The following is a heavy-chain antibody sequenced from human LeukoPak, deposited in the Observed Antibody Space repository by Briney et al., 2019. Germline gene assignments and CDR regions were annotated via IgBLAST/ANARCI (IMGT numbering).Heavy chain of an antibody. CDR1: GFSFSDYG. CDR3: ARAHSSSSTFDL. J-gene: IGHJ4*02. V-gene: IGHV3-33*01. Sequence: GGSLRLSCAASGFSFSDYGIHWVRQAPGQGLEWVALIWYDGSKKYYADSVKGRFTISRDNTKNTLYLQLNSLRADDTAVYYCARAHSSSSTFDLWGQGTLVTVSS. CDR2: IWYDGSKK. D-gene: IGHD6-6*01.